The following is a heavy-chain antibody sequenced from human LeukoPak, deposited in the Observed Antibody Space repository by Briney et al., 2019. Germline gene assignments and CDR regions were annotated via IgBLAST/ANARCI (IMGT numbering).Heavy chain of an antibody. V-gene: IGHV3-21*06. J-gene: IGHJ4*02. CDR3: AREGAKRGYSGYDAMY. CDR1: GFTFSTYT. CDR2: IDSSSSYI. D-gene: IGHD5-12*01. Sequence: GGSLRLSCAASGFTFSTYTLTWVHQAPGKGLEWVSSIDSSSSYIHYADSVKGRFTISRDNAKNSMYLEMNSLRAEDTAVYYCAREGAKRGYSGYDAMYWGQGTLVIVSS.